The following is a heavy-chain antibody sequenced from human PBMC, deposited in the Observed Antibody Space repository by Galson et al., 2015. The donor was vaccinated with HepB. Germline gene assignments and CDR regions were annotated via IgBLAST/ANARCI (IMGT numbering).Heavy chain of an antibody. Sequence: SLRLSCAASGFTFSSYAMHWVRQAPGKGLEYVSAISSNGGSTYYADSVKGRFTISRDNSKNTLYLQMGSLRAEDMAVYYCARATGIADWYFDLWGRGTLVTVSS. J-gene: IGHJ2*01. CDR1: GFTFSSYA. CDR3: ARATGIADWYFDL. V-gene: IGHV3-64*02. CDR2: ISSNGGST. D-gene: IGHD6-13*01.